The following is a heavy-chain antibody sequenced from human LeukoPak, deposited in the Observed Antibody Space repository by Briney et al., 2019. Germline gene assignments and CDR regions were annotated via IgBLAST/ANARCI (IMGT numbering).Heavy chain of an antibody. D-gene: IGHD1-1*01. CDR2: INPSGSST. J-gene: IGHJ4*02. V-gene: IGHV1-46*01. CDR1: GYSFTSHY. CDR3: ARLIGTTGY. Sequence: VASVKVSCKASGYSFTSHYMHWVRQAPGQGLEWMGLINPSGSSTLYAQKFQGRVTMTRDMSTTTDYMELIRLRSDDTAVYYCARLIGTTGYWGQGTLVTVSS.